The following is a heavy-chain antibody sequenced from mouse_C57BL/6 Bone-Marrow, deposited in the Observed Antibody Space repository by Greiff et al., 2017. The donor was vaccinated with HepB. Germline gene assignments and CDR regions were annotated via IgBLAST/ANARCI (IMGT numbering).Heavy chain of an antibody. D-gene: IGHD1-1*01. V-gene: IGHV2-2*01. Sequence: QVQLKESGPGLVQPSQSLSITCTVSGFSFTSYGVHWVRQSPGKGLEWLGVIWSGGSTDYNAAFISRLSISKDNSKSQVFFKMNSLQADDTAIYYCARWNGSSYTWFAYWGQGTLVTVSA. CDR3: ARWNGSSYTWFAY. CDR2: IWSGGST. J-gene: IGHJ3*01. CDR1: GFSFTSYG.